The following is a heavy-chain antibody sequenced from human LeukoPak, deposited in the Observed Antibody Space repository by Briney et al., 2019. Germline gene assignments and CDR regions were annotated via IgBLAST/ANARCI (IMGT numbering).Heavy chain of an antibody. CDR2: LSGSGDST. Sequence: GGSLRLSCAASGFTFSSYAMNWVRQAPGKGLEWVSGLSGSGDSTYYADSVKGRFTLSRDNSKNTLYLQMNSLRAEDTAVYYCAKDHYYGSGEFSPFDYWGQGTLVTVSS. CDR3: AKDHYYGSGEFSPFDY. D-gene: IGHD3-10*01. J-gene: IGHJ4*02. V-gene: IGHV3-23*01. CDR1: GFTFSSYA.